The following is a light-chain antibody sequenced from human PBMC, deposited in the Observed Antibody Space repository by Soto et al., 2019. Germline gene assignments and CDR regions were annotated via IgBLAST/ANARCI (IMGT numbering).Light chain of an antibody. J-gene: IGKJ3*01. Sequence: EIVLTQSPATLSLSPGERATLSCRASQSVSSYLAWYQQKPGQAPMLLIYDASNRATGIPARFSGSGSGTDFTLTISSLEPEDFAVYYFQQRSNWPLTFGPGTKWISN. CDR1: QSVSSY. CDR2: DAS. CDR3: QQRSNWPLT. V-gene: IGKV3-11*01.